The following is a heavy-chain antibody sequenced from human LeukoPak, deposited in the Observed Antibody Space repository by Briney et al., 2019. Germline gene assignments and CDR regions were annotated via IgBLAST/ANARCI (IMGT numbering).Heavy chain of an antibody. CDR1: GGSFSGYY. V-gene: IGHV4-34*01. D-gene: IGHD6-19*01. J-gene: IGHJ4*02. Sequence: PSETLSLTCAVYGGSFSGYYWSWIRQPPGQGLEWIGEINLSGTTNYNPSLKSRVTISVDTSKNQFSLKLSSVTAADTAVYYCASRRAVAGRGDYFDYWGQGTLATVSS. CDR3: ASRRAVAGRGDYFDY. CDR2: INLSGTT.